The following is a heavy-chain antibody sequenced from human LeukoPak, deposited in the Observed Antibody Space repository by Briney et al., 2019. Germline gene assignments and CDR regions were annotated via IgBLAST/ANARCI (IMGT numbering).Heavy chain of an antibody. D-gene: IGHD5-12*01. J-gene: IGHJ3*02. CDR3: ASVDELDAFAM. V-gene: IGHV3-30*04. Sequence: GRSLRLSCAASGFTFSSYAMHWVRQAPGKELEWVAVISDDGNNKYYVDSVKGRFTISRDNSKNMLYLQMNSLRGEDTAVYYCASVDELDAFAMWGQGTMVTVSS. CDR2: ISDDGNNK. CDR1: GFTFSSYA.